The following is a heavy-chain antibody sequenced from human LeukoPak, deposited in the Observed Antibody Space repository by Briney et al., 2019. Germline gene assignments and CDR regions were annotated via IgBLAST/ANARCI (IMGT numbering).Heavy chain of an antibody. D-gene: IGHD2-15*01. J-gene: IGHJ4*02. V-gene: IGHV3-53*01. CDR1: GFTVSSNY. CDR3: HIVVVATVRERADY. Sequence: PGGSLRLSCAASGFTVSSNYMSWVRQAPGKGLEWVSVIYSGGSTYYADSVKGRFTISRDNSKNTLYLQMNSLRAEDTAVYYCHIVVVATVRERADYWGQGTLVTVSS. CDR2: IYSGGST.